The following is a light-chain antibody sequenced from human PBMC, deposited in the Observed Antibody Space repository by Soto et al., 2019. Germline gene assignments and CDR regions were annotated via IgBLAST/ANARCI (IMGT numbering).Light chain of an antibody. CDR3: SSYTSSSPV. CDR2: DVS. Sequence: QSALTQPASVSGSPGQSITITGTGTISDVGGYNYVSWYQQHPCKAPKLMIYDVSNRPSGVSNRFSGSKSGNTASLTISGLQAEDEADYYCSSYTSSSPVFGGGTKVTVL. CDR1: ISDVGGYNY. J-gene: IGLJ2*01. V-gene: IGLV2-14*01.